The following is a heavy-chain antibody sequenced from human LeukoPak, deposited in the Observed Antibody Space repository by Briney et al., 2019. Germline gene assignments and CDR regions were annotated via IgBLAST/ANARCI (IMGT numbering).Heavy chain of an antibody. CDR3: ATPSYCGGDCYDDAFDI. CDR1: GGSISSSIYY. J-gene: IGHJ3*02. Sequence: SETLSLTCTVSGGSISSSIYYWGWIRQPPGKGLEWIGSIYYSGRTYYNPSLKSRVTISVDTSKNQFSLKLSSVTAADTAVYYCATPSYCGGDCYDDAFDIWGQGTMVTVSS. CDR2: IYYSGRT. D-gene: IGHD2-21*02. V-gene: IGHV4-39*01.